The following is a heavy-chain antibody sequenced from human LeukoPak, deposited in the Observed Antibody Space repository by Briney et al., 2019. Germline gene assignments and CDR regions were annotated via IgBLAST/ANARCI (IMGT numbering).Heavy chain of an antibody. J-gene: IGHJ4*02. D-gene: IGHD4-17*01. CDR2: IYYSGST. CDR3: ARAGAYGDAFDY. CDR1: GDSIITYY. V-gene: IGHV4-59*01. Sequence: SETLSLTCTVSGDSIITYYLSWIRQPPGKGLEWIGYIYYSGSTNYNPSLKSRVTISVDTSKNQFSLKLSSVTAADTAVYYCARAGAYGDAFDYWGQGTLVTVSS.